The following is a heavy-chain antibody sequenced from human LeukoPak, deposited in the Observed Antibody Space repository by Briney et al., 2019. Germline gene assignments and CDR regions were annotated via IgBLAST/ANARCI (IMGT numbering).Heavy chain of an antibody. J-gene: IGHJ3*02. CDR1: GYTFTSYD. CDR3: ARSDESDAFDI. Sequence: GASVKVSCKASGYTFTSYDINWVRQATGQWLEWMGIINPSGGSTSYAQKFQGRVTMTRDTSTSTVYMELSSLRSEDTAVYYCARSDESDAFDIWGQGTMVTVSS. CDR2: INPSGGST. V-gene: IGHV1-46*01.